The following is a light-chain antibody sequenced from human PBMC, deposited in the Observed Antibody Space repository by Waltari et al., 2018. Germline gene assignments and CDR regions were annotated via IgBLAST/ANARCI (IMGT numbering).Light chain of an antibody. V-gene: IGLV2-8*02. Sequence: QSALTQPPSASRSAGQSVAISCRGTSSAIGAYNEVSWYQQRPGNAPRLMIYEVNKRASGVPDRFSGSKSDNTASLTVSGLQAEDEADYYCTSYGGNSKLLFGGGTSLTVL. CDR1: SSAIGAYNE. CDR3: TSYGGNSKLL. CDR2: EVN. J-gene: IGLJ2*01.